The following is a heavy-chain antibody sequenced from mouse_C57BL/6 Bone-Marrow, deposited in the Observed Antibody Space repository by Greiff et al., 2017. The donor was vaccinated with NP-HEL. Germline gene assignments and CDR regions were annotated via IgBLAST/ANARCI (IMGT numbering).Heavy chain of an antibody. CDR2: IYPRDGST. J-gene: IGHJ2*01. CDR3: TRKVVATGYYFDY. D-gene: IGHD1-1*01. CDR1: GYTFTDHT. V-gene: IGHV1-78*01. Sequence: VQLQQSDAELVKPGASVKISCTVSGYTFTDHTIHWMKQRPEQGLEWIGYIYPRDGSTKYTEKFQGKATLTADKSSSTAYLQLNSLTSEDSAVYFCTRKVVATGYYFDYWGQGTTLTVSA.